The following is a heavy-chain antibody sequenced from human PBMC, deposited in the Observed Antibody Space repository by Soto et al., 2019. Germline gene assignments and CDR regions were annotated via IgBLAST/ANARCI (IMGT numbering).Heavy chain of an antibody. CDR1: GFSLSTSGVG. Sequence: QITLKESGPPLVKPTQTLTLTCTFSGFSLSTSGVGVGWIRQPPGKALEWLALIYWDDDKRYSPSLKSRLTITKDTSKNQVVLTMTNMDPVDTATYYCVHLIVVVPAACNWFDPWGQGTLVTVSS. CDR3: VHLIVVVPAACNWFDP. V-gene: IGHV2-5*02. CDR2: IYWDDDK. D-gene: IGHD2-2*01. J-gene: IGHJ5*02.